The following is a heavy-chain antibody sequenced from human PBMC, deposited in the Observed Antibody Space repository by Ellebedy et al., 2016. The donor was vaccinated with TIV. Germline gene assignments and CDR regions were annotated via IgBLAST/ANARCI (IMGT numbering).Heavy chain of an antibody. CDR1: GGSISSSY. D-gene: IGHD6-19*01. J-gene: IGHJ4*02. CDR2: ISYTGRT. CDR3: VRGGASSVYLDY. Sequence: MPSETLSLTCTVSGGSISSSYWSWIRQPPGKRPEWIAFISYTGRTNYYPSLQSRVIISADTSKNQFSLKLHSVTTADTAVYYCVRGGASSVYLDYWGQGILVTVSS. V-gene: IGHV4-59*01.